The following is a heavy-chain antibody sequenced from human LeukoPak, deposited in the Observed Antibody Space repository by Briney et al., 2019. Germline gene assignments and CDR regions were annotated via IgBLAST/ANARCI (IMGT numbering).Heavy chain of an antibody. V-gene: IGHV4-4*07. Sequence: SETLSLTCTVSGGSISSYYWSWIRQPAGKGLEWIGRIYTSGSTNYNPSLKSRVTMSVDTSKNQFSLKLSSVTAADTAVYYCATWIAAAGYHAFDIWGQGTMVTVSS. CDR2: IYTSGST. CDR1: GGSISSYY. CDR3: ATWIAAAGYHAFDI. D-gene: IGHD6-13*01. J-gene: IGHJ3*02.